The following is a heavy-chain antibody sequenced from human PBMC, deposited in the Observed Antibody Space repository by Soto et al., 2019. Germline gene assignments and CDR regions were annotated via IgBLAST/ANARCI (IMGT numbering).Heavy chain of an antibody. J-gene: IGHJ4*02. Sequence: PSETLSLTCTVSGGSISSSSFYWGWIRQPPGKGLEWIGSIYYSGSTYYNPSLKSRVTISVDTSKNQFSLKLSSVTAADTAVHYCARVRLDYGESTFDFWGPGTLVTVSS. D-gene: IGHD4-17*01. CDR3: ARVRLDYGESTFDF. CDR1: GGSISSSSFY. V-gene: IGHV4-39*01. CDR2: IYYSGST.